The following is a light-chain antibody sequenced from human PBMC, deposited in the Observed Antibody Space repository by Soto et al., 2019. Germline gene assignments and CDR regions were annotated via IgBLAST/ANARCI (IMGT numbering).Light chain of an antibody. CDR1: SSDVGFYSY. Sequence: QSALTQPASVSESPGQSITISCTGTSSDVGFYSYVSWYQHHPGNAPKLLIYDVANRPSGVSNRFSGSKSDNTAYLSISGLQAEDEADYYCSSYTRSGTPVFGGGTKVT. CDR3: SSYTRSGTPV. V-gene: IGLV2-14*03. J-gene: IGLJ3*02. CDR2: DVA.